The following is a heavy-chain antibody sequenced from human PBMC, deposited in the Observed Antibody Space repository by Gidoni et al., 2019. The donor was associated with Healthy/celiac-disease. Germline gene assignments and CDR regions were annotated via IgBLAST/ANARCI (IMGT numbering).Heavy chain of an antibody. CDR3: ARNYYYGSRSCSRIDY. J-gene: IGHJ4*02. V-gene: IGHV2-70*15. Sequence: QVTSRESGPALVKLTQTLTLTCTAPGFPPSTRGMCVSWIRQPPGKDLEWLARIDWDDDKYYSTSLKSRLTISRDTSKDQVVLTMTNMNPVDTATCYCARNYYYGSRSCSRIDYWGQGTLVTVSS. CDR2: IDWDDDK. CDR1: GFPPSTRGMC. D-gene: IGHD3-10*01.